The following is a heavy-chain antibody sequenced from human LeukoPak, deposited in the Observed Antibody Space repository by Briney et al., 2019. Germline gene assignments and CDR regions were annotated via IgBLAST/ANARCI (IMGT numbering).Heavy chain of an antibody. V-gene: IGHV5-51*01. CDR2: IYPGDSDT. CDR3: ARSSVQGPNFLFDWTDNWFDP. J-gene: IGHJ5*02. CDR1: GFMFSSYW. Sequence: PGGSLRLSCEASGFMFSSYWMTWVRQAPGKGLEWMGIIYPGDSDTRYSPSFQGQVTISADKSISTAYLQWSSLKASDTAMYYCARSSVQGPNFLFDWTDNWFDPWGQGTLVTVSS. D-gene: IGHD3-9*01.